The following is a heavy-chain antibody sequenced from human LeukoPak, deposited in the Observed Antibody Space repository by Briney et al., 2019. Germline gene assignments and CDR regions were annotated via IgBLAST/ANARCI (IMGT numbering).Heavy chain of an antibody. J-gene: IGHJ4*02. CDR2: ISSGGGST. V-gene: IGHV3-23*01. CDR1: GFTFSSYP. Sequence: GGSLRLSCAASGFTFSSYPMSWVRQAPGKGLEWVSAISSGGGSTWYADSVKGRFTISRDNSKNTLYLQMNSLRAEDTAVYYCAKENIAVAGTLDYWGQGTLVTVSS. CDR3: AKENIAVAGTLDY. D-gene: IGHD6-19*01.